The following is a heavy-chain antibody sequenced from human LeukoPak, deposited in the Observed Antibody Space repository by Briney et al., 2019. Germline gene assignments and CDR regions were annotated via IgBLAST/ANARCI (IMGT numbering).Heavy chain of an antibody. V-gene: IGHV4-59*11. CDR3: ARGPPDYGDYVYYYYMDV. Sequence: SETLSLTCTVSSAYINSHFWTWIRQSPGKGLEWIGYVYYSGSTNYNPSLKSRVTISVDTSRNQFSLKLTSVTAADTAVYYCARGPPDYGDYVYYYYMDVWGKGTTVTVSS. D-gene: IGHD4-17*01. CDR1: SAYINSHF. CDR2: VYYSGST. J-gene: IGHJ6*03.